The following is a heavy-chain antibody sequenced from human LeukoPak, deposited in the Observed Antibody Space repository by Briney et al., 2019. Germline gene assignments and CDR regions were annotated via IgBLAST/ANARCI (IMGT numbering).Heavy chain of an antibody. D-gene: IGHD3-16*01. J-gene: IGHJ4*02. Sequence: GGSLRLSCAASGFIFSTYGMYWVRRAPGKGLEWVAFIRHDGSIKNYADSVKGRSTISRDNSKNTLYLQMNSLRAEDTAVYYCAKDSLADIDYWGQGTLVTVSS. V-gene: IGHV3-30*02. CDR1: GFIFSTYG. CDR2: IRHDGSIK. CDR3: AKDSLADIDY.